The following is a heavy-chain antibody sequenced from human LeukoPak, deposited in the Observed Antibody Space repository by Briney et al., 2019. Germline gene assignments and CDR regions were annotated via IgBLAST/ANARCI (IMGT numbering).Heavy chain of an antibody. V-gene: IGHV3-23*01. D-gene: IGHD3-3*01. Sequence: GGSLRLSCAASGFTFSSYAMHWVRQAPGKGLEWVSAISGSGGSTYYADSVKGRFTISRDNSKNTLYLQMNSLRAEDTAVYYCAKSGAPSYDFWSGYYNDAFDIWGQGAMVTVSS. J-gene: IGHJ3*02. CDR3: AKSGAPSYDFWSGYYNDAFDI. CDR2: ISGSGGST. CDR1: GFTFSSYA.